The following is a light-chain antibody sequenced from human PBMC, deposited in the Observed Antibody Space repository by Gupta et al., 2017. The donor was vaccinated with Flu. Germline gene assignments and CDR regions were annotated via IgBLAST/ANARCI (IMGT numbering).Light chain of an antibody. V-gene: IGKV3-20*01. CDR2: GGS. Sequence: VTPSVSPGESATASWGASQSDSCNYLAWYPQKPGLAPRLLIYGGSSRAPGIPDRFSGSGSGTDFTLKISRVEADDVGVYYWTQYVRAPRDFGEGTKVEIK. CDR1: QSDSCNY. J-gene: IGKJ2*01. CDR3: TQYVRAPRD.